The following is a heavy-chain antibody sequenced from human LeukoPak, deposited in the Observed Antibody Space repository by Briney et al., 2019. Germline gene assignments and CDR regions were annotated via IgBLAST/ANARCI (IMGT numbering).Heavy chain of an antibody. V-gene: IGHV1-8*01. CDR3: ARVGYGPNTFDI. J-gene: IGHJ3*02. CDR1: GYTFTSYD. Sequence: ASVKVSCKASGYTFTSYDINWVRQAAGQGLEWMGWMNPNSGNTGYAQKFQGRVTMTRSASISTAYMELSSLRSEDTAVYFCARVGYGPNTFDIWGQGTTVTVSS. D-gene: IGHD5-18*01. CDR2: MNPNSGNT.